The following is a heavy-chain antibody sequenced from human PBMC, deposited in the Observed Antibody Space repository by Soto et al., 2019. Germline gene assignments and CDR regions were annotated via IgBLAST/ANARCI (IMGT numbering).Heavy chain of an antibody. Sequence: SVKVSCTASGGTFSSYAISWVRQAPGQGLEWMGGIIPIFGTANYAQKFQGRVTITADESTSTAYMELSSLRSEDTAVYYCARMGYYYDSSGYRYYGMDVWGQGTTVTVSS. J-gene: IGHJ6*02. CDR1: GGTFSSYA. CDR3: ARMGYYYDSSGYRYYGMDV. V-gene: IGHV1-69*13. CDR2: IIPIFGTA. D-gene: IGHD3-22*01.